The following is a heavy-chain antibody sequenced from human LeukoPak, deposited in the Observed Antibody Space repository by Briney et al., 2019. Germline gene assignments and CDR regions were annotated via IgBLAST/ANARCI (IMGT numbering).Heavy chain of an antibody. Sequence: GASVKVSCKASGYTFTSYDINWVRQATGQGLEWRGWMNPNSGNTGYAQKFQGRVTITRNTSISTAYMELSSLRSEDTAVYYCARAPRLTTYYYYYYMDVWGKGTTVTVSS. CDR2: MNPNSGNT. V-gene: IGHV1-8*03. D-gene: IGHD1-14*01. CDR1: GYTFTSYD. J-gene: IGHJ6*03. CDR3: ARAPRLTTYYYYYYMDV.